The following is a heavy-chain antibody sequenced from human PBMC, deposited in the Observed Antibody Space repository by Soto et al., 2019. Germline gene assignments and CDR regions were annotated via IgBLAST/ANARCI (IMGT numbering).Heavy chain of an antibody. CDR1: GFTFSSCP. CDR2: ISGSGGRT. Sequence: GGSLRLSCAASGFTFSSCPLRWVRQAPGKGLEWVSGISGSGGRTFYADSVKGRFTISRDNSKNTLNLQMNSLRVEDTAVYYCAKEYCSSTSCYGGFGYWGQGTLDTVSS. D-gene: IGHD2-2*01. V-gene: IGHV3-23*01. J-gene: IGHJ4*02. CDR3: AKEYCSSTSCYGGFGY.